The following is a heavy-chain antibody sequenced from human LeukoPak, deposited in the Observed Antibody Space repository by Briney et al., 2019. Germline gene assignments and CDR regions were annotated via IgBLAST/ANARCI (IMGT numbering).Heavy chain of an antibody. J-gene: IGHJ4*02. V-gene: IGHV3-9*03. CDR1: GFTFDDYA. D-gene: IGHD3-22*01. Sequence: GGSLRLSCAASGFTFDDYAMHWVRQAPGKGLEWVTGISWNSGSIGYADSVRGRFTISRDNAKHSLYLQMNSLRAEDMALYYCAKGRYYDSSGMFDYWGPGTLVTVSS. CDR3: AKGRYYDSSGMFDY. CDR2: ISWNSGSI.